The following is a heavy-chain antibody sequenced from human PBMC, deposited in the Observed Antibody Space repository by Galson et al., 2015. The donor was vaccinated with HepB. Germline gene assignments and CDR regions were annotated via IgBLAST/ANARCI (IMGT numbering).Heavy chain of an antibody. V-gene: IGHV3-23*01. CDR1: GFTSSNYA. CDR3: ARGGYNFMPLDS. CDR2: ISGTGSST. Sequence: SLRLSCAASGFTSSNYAMSWVRQAPGKGLEWVSHISGTGSSTYYADSVKGRFTVSRDNSKNTLSLQMNSLRADDTALYYCARGGYNFMPLDSWGQGALVTVSS. D-gene: IGHD5-24*01. J-gene: IGHJ5*01.